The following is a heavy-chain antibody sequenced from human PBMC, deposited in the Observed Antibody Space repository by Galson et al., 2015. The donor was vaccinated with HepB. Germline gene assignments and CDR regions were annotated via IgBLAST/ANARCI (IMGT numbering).Heavy chain of an antibody. Sequence: SVKVSCKASGYTFTSYAMHWVRQAPGQRLEWMGWINAGNGNTKYSQKFQGRVTITRDTSASTAYMELSSLRSEDTAVYYCASSGDSSGYSDAFDIWGQGTMVTVSS. D-gene: IGHD3-22*01. CDR1: GYTFTSYA. CDR2: INAGNGNT. V-gene: IGHV1-3*01. J-gene: IGHJ3*02. CDR3: ASSGDSSGYSDAFDI.